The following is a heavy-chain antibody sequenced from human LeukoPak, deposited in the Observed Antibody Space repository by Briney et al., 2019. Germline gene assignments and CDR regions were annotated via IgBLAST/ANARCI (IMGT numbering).Heavy chain of an antibody. Sequence: GSSVKVSCKASGGTFSSYAISWVRQAPGQGLEWMGGIIPIFGTANYAQKFQGRVTITADESTSTAYMELSSLRSEDTAVYYCARNYYDSSGYYYPFGYWGQGTLVTVSS. D-gene: IGHD3-22*01. V-gene: IGHV1-69*01. CDR2: IIPIFGTA. CDR3: ARNYYDSSGYYYPFGY. CDR1: GGTFSSYA. J-gene: IGHJ4*02.